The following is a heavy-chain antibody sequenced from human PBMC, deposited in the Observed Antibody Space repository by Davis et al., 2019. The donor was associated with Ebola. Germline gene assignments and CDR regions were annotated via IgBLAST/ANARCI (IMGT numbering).Heavy chain of an antibody. D-gene: IGHD3-9*01. CDR2: ISDDGRNI. Sequence: GESLKISCAASGFTFSSYAMHWVRQAPGKGLEWVAVISDDGRNIFYGGSVKGRFTISRDNSKSTMYLQMKSLRPEDTAVYYCARDPEARYYFDYWGQGTLVTVSS. J-gene: IGHJ4*02. V-gene: IGHV3-30*04. CDR3: ARDPEARYYFDY. CDR1: GFTFSSYA.